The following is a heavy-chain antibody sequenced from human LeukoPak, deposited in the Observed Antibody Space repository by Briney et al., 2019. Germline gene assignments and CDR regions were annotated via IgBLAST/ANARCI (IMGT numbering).Heavy chain of an antibody. J-gene: IGHJ4*02. CDR1: GFTFSSYS. V-gene: IGHV3-21*04. CDR2: ISSSSYI. Sequence: GGSLRLSCAASGFTFSSYSMNWVRQAPGKGLEWVSSISSSSYIYYADSVKGRFTISRDISKNAVYLQMNSLRAEDTAVYYCARDSYGDANFDSWGQGTLVTVSS. CDR3: ARDSYGDANFDS. D-gene: IGHD4-17*01.